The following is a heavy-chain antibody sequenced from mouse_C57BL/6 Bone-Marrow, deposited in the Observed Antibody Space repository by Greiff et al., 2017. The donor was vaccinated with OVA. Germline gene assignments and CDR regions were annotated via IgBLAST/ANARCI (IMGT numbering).Heavy chain of an antibody. CDR2: IWWDDDK. Sequence: QVTLKESGPGILQPSQTLSLTCSFSGFSLSTFGMGVGWIRQPSGKGLEWLAHIWWDDDKYYNPALKSRLTISKDTSKNQVFLKIANVDTVDTATYYCARIDIYYDYDGFAYWGQGTLVTVSA. D-gene: IGHD2-4*01. CDR1: GFSLSTFGMG. J-gene: IGHJ3*01. V-gene: IGHV8-8*01. CDR3: ARIDIYYDYDGFAY.